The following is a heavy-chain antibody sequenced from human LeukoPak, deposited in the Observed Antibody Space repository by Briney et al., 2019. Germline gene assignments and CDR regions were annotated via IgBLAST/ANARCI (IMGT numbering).Heavy chain of an antibody. J-gene: IGHJ4*02. CDR2: ISGSGGST. D-gene: IGHD3-10*01. Sequence: PGGSLRLSCAASGFTFSNYAMSWVRQAPGKGLEWVSSISGSGGSTYYADSVKGRFTISRDNSKNTLYLQMNSLRAEDTAVYYCAKDRSYYGSGDDYWGQGTLVTVSS. CDR1: GFTFSNYA. V-gene: IGHV3-23*01. CDR3: AKDRSYYGSGDDY.